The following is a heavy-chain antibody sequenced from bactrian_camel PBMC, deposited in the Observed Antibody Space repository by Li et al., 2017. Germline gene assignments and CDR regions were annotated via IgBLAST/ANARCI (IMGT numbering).Heavy chain of an antibody. Sequence: VQLVESGGGTVQAGGSLRLSCAASKYIHNTHTVTWFRQGPGTEREGVAAIRPSASKYYADSVKGRFTIVEDNAENTLYLQMNSLKPEDTATYYCAAQFLEASCAVVHAIDNWGQGTQVTVS. CDR1: KYIHNTHT. J-gene: IGHJ4*01. D-gene: IGHD2*01. CDR3: AAQFLEASCAVVHAIDN. V-gene: IGHV3S67*01. CDR2: IRPSASK.